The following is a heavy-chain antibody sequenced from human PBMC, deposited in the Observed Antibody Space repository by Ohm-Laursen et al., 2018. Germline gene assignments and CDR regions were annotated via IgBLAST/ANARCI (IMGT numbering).Heavy chain of an antibody. D-gene: IGHD3-3*01. V-gene: IGHV3-11*01. J-gene: IGHJ4*02. CDR3: ARCLHNYRFLEWLSYFDY. Sequence: GSLRLSCAASGFTFSDYYMSWIRQAPGKGLEWVSYISSSGSTIYYADSVKGRFTISRDNAKNSLYLQMNSLRAEDTAVYYCARCLHNYRFLEWLSYFDYWGQGTLVTVSS. CDR1: GFTFSDYY. CDR2: ISSSGSTI.